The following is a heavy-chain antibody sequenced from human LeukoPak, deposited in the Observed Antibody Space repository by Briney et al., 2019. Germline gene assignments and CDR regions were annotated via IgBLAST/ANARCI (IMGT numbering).Heavy chain of an antibody. V-gene: IGHV1-18*01. CDR1: GYTFTTYG. Sequence: ASVKVSCKASGYTFTTYGLSWVRQAPGQGIEWMGWISAYNGKTSYAQNLQGRVTMTTDTSTSTAYMELRSLRSDDTAVYYCARDHQYDFDYWGQGTLVTVSS. CDR2: ISAYNGKT. CDR3: ARDHQYDFDY. J-gene: IGHJ4*02. D-gene: IGHD2-2*01.